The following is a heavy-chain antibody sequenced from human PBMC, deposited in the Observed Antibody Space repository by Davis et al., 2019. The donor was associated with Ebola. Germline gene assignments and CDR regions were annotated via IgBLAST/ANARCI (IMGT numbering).Heavy chain of an antibody. V-gene: IGHV1-69*13. J-gene: IGHJ4*02. D-gene: IGHD3-3*01. CDR3: ARPWGRDFWSGYYF. CDR1: GGTFSSYA. CDR2: IIPIFGTA. Sequence: AASVKVSCKASGGTFSSYAISWVRQAPGQGLEWMGGIIPIFGTANYAQKFQGRVTITADESTSTAYMELSSLRSEDTAVYYWARPWGRDFWSGYYFWGQGTLVTVSS.